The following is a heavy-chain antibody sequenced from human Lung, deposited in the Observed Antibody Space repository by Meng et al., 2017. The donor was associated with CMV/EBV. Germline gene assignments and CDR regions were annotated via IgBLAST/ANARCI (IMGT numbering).Heavy chain of an antibody. V-gene: IGHV4-39*01. J-gene: IGHJ4*02. Sequence: SETLSLXCTVSGCPISSSSYYWGWIRQPPGKGLEWIGSIYYSGSTYYNPSLKRRDSISVDMSKNKFSLKLSSVSGADTAVYYCARQGSVYYYDSSGQSPDYWXQGTXVTVSS. CDR2: IYYSGST. CDR1: GCPISSSSYY. CDR3: ARQGSVYYYDSSGQSPDY. D-gene: IGHD3-22*01.